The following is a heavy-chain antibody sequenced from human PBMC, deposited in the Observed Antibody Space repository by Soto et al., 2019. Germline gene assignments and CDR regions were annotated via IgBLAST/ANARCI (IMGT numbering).Heavy chain of an antibody. J-gene: IGHJ6*02. CDR3: ARERLVVPLYYYYGMDV. CDR2: ISYDGSNK. Sequence: QVQLVESGGGVVQPGRSLRLSCAASGFTFSSYAMHWVRQAPGKGLEWVAVISYDGSNKYYADSMKGRFTISRDNSKNTLYLQMNSLRAEDTAVYYCARERLVVPLYYYYGMDVWGQGTTVTVSS. D-gene: IGHD2-2*01. CDR1: GFTFSSYA. V-gene: IGHV3-30-3*01.